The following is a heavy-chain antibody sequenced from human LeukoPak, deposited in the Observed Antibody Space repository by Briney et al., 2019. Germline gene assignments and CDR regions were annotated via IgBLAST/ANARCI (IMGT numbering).Heavy chain of an antibody. J-gene: IGHJ3*02. CDR2: ISGSGSST. CDR1: GFTFSTYP. V-gene: IGHV3-23*01. D-gene: IGHD4-11*01. Sequence: GGSLRLSCAASGFTFSTYPMSWVRQAPGKGLEWVSAISGSGSSTYYADSVKGRFTISRDNSKNTLYLQMNSLRAEDTAVYYCAKDLTTDDAFDIWGQGTMVTVSS. CDR3: AKDLTTDDAFDI.